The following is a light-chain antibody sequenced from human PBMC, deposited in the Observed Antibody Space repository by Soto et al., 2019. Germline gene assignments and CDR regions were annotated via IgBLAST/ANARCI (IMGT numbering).Light chain of an antibody. CDR1: QSISSY. J-gene: IGKJ1*01. V-gene: IGKV1-39*01. CDR3: QQSYRTGT. Sequence: IQMTQSPSSLSASVGDRVTITCRASQSISSYLNWYQQKPGKAPKLLIYAASSLQSGGPSRFSGSGSGTDFTLTISSLQPQDFATYYCQQSYRTGTFGQGTKVDIK. CDR2: AAS.